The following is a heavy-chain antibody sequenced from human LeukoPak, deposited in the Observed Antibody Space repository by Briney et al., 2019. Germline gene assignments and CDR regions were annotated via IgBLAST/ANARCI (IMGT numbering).Heavy chain of an antibody. CDR3: AKEGGISAAGIHYFDY. Sequence: PGGSLRLSCAASGFTFISYGMHWVRQAPGKGLEWVAFIRYDGSNKYYADSVKGRFTISRDNSKNTLYLQMNSLRVEDTAVYYCAKEGGISAAGIHYFDYWGQGTLVTVSS. J-gene: IGHJ4*02. V-gene: IGHV3-30*02. CDR2: IRYDGSNK. D-gene: IGHD6-13*01. CDR1: GFTFISYG.